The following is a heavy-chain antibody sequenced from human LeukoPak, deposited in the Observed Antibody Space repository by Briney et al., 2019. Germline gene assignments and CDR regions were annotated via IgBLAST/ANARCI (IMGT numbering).Heavy chain of an antibody. J-gene: IGHJ5*02. CDR1: GYTFTSYD. CDR2: MNPNSGNT. CDR3: ARGAILRFLEWDQGFDP. Sequence: ASVKVSCKASGYTFTSYDINWVRQATGQGLEWMGWMNPNSGNTGYAQKFQGRVTITRNTSIGTAYMELSSLRSGDTAVYYCARGAILRFLEWDQGFDPWGQGTLVTVSS. V-gene: IGHV1-8*03. D-gene: IGHD3-3*01.